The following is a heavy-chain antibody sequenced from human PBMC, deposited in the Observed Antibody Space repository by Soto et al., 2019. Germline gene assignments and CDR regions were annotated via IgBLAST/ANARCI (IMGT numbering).Heavy chain of an antibody. CDR1: GFTFSSYA. CDR2: ISGSGGST. Sequence: EVQLLESGGGLVQPGGSLRLSCAASGFTFSSYAMSWARQAPGKGLEWVSVISGSGGSTYYADSVKGRFTISRDNSKNTLYLQMNSLRAEDTAVYYCAKGLCSSTSCYVGMWGQGTLVTVSS. D-gene: IGHD2-2*01. J-gene: IGHJ4*02. V-gene: IGHV3-23*01. CDR3: AKGLCSSTSCYVGM.